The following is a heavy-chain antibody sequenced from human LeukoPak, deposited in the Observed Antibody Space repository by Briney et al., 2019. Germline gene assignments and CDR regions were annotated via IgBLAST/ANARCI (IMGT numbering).Heavy chain of an antibody. Sequence: PGGSLRLSCAASGFTFSSYGMHWVRQAPGKGLEWVAFIRYDGSNKYYADSVKGRFTISRENSKNTMYVQMNSQRAEDTAVYYCAKDLKSDTAMAALGGDYWGQGTLVTVSS. D-gene: IGHD5-18*01. CDR3: AKDLKSDTAMAALGGDY. CDR1: GFTFSSYG. CDR2: IRYDGSNK. J-gene: IGHJ4*02. V-gene: IGHV3-30*02.